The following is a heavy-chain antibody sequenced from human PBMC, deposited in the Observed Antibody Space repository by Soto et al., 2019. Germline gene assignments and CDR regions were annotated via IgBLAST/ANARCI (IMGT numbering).Heavy chain of an antibody. CDR2: IGNDTGTK. Sequence: EVQLVESGGGLVQPGGSVRLSCVASGFSFSKYSMNWVRQAPGKGLEWISYIGNDTGTKYYADSVKGRFTISRDNAKNSLYLQMNSLRGDDTALYYCVGASHWSSWGQGTLVTVSS. D-gene: IGHD2-8*02. CDR1: GFSFSKYS. J-gene: IGHJ5*02. V-gene: IGHV3-48*01. CDR3: VGASHWSS.